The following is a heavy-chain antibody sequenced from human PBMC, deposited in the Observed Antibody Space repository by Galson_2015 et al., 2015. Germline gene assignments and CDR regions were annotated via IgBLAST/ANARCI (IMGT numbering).Heavy chain of an antibody. CDR2: ISYDGSNK. CDR3: AKDLGYSYYYYGMDV. J-gene: IGHJ6*02. CDR1: GFTFSSYG. V-gene: IGHV3-30*18. Sequence: SLRLSCAASGFTFSSYGMHWVRQAPGKGLEWVAVISYDGSNKYYADSVKGRFTTSRDNSKNTLYLQMNSLRAEDTAVYYCAKDLGYSYYYYGMDVWGQGTTVTVSS. D-gene: IGHD5-18*01.